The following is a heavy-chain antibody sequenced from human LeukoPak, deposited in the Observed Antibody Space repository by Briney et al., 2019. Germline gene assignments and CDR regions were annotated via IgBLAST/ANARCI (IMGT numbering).Heavy chain of an antibody. D-gene: IGHD6-6*01. J-gene: IGHJ4*02. Sequence: GGSLRLSCAVSGFTLSNYGMNWVRQAPGKGLEWVSYISSSSNAINYADSVKGRFTISRDNGENSLYLQMNSLRVEDTAVYYCARGGAARPDYWGQGTLVTVSS. V-gene: IGHV3-48*01. CDR2: ISSSSNAI. CDR3: ARGGAARPDY. CDR1: GFTLSNYG.